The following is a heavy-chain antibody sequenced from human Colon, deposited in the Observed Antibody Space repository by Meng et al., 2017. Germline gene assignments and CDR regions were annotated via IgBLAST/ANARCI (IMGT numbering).Heavy chain of an antibody. Sequence: QVQLEESGPGLGKPSGSLTVTCGVSGDSIISSSWWSWVRQSPGKGLEWIGEIYHRGSTKYNPSLKSRVVMSIDKSKNEFSLSLTSVAAADTATYYCARDKGGDFSFDDWVHGTLVTVSS. V-gene: IGHV4-4*02. J-gene: IGHJ4*01. D-gene: IGHD4-17*01. CDR2: IYHRGST. CDR1: GDSIISSSW. CDR3: ARDKGGDFSFDD.